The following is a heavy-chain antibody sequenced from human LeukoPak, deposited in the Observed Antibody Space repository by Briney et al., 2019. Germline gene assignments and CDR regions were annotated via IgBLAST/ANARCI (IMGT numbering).Heavy chain of an antibody. J-gene: IGHJ3*01. Sequence: PSETLSLTCAVSGGSISSGSYSWSWIRQPPGKGLEWIGYIYPRGSTYYNPSLKSRVILSLDKSANQFSLNLSSVTAADTAAYYCARGPNTAGNYRAFDLWGQGTKVTVSS. CDR3: ARGPNTAGNYRAFDL. CDR2: IYPRGST. D-gene: IGHD4-11*01. CDR1: GGSISSGSYS. V-gene: IGHV4-30-2*01.